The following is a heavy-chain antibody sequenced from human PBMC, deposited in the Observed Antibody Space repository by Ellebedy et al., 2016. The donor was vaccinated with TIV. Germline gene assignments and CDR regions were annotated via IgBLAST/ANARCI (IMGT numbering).Heavy chain of an antibody. V-gene: IGHV1-8*01. J-gene: IGHJ5*02. Sequence: ASVKVSCXASGYTFTSYDIHWVRQATGQGLEWMGWMNPNSGNTGYAQKFQGRVTMTRNTSISTAYMELSSLRSEDTAVYYCARGRRGPYYYDSSGYSWGQGTLVTVSS. CDR1: GYTFTSYD. CDR3: ARGRRGPYYYDSSGYS. D-gene: IGHD3-22*01. CDR2: MNPNSGNT.